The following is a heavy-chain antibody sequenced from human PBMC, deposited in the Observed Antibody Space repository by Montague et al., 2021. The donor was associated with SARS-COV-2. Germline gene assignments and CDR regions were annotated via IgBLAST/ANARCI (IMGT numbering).Heavy chain of an antibody. D-gene: IGHD3-10*01. CDR1: GGSISSSSHY. J-gene: IGHJ5*02. CDR2: IYYSGST. V-gene: IGHV4-39*01. CDR3: ARLVWFGELSSENWFDP. Sequence: SETLSLTCTVSGGSISSSSHYWGWIRQPPGKGLEWIGSIYYSGSTYYNSSLKSRVTISVDTSKNQFSLKLNSVTAADTAVYYCARLVWFGELSSENWFDPWGQGTLVTVPS.